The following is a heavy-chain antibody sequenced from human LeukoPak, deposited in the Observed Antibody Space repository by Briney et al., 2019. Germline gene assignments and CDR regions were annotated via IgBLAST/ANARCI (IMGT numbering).Heavy chain of an antibody. V-gene: IGHV4-4*07. D-gene: IGHD5-12*01. Sequence: SETLSLTCTVSGGSISSYYWSWIRQPAGTALEWIGRIYTSGTITYNPSLKSRVTMSVDTSKNQFSLKLSSVTAADTAVYYCARDSIRDSGYYLRAFDIWGQGTMVTVSS. CDR2: IYTSGTI. CDR3: ARDSIRDSGYYLRAFDI. J-gene: IGHJ3*02. CDR1: GGSISSYY.